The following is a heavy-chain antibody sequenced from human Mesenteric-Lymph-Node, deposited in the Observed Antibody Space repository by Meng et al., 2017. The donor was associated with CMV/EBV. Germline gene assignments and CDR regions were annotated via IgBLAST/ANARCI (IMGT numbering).Heavy chain of an antibody. CDR3: ARNKSTSCLDY. V-gene: IGHV3-74*01. Sequence: GGSLRLSCAASGFTFSSYWMHWVRQAPGKGLVWVSRINSDGSSTSYADSVKGRFTISRDNAKNTLYLQMNSLRAEDTAVYYCARNKSTSCLDYWGQGTLVTVSS. CDR2: INSDGSST. CDR1: GFTFSSYW. J-gene: IGHJ4*02. D-gene: IGHD2-2*01.